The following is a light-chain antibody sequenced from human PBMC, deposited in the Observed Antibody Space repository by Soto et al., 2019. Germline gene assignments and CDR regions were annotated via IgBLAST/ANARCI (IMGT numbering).Light chain of an antibody. CDR2: QDT. J-gene: IGLJ2*01. V-gene: IGLV3-1*01. CDR1: NLGDKY. CDR3: QAWDKYTVI. Sequence: SYELTQPPSVSVSPGQTASITCSGGNLGDKYTFWYQQKPGQSPVLLIFQDTKRPSRIPERFSGSNSGNTATLTISGTQAMDEADYYCQAWDKYTVIFGGGTQLTVL.